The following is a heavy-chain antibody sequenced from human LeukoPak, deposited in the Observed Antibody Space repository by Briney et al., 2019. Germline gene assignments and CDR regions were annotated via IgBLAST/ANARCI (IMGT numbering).Heavy chain of an antibody. CDR2: INHSGST. CDR1: GGSFSGYY. J-gene: IGHJ5*02. D-gene: IGHD3-10*01. V-gene: IGHV4-34*01. CDR3: ARVGEGRGIYYYGSGSYFDWFDP. Sequence: SETLSLTCAVYGGSFSGYYWGWIRQPPGKGLEWIGEINHSGSTNYNPSLKSRVTISVDTSKNQFSLKLSSVTAADTAVYYCARVGEGRGIYYYGSGSYFDWFDPWGQGTLVTVSS.